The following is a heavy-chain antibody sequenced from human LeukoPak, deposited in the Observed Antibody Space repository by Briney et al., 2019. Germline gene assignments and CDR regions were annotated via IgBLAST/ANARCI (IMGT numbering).Heavy chain of an antibody. D-gene: IGHD5-12*01. Sequence: PSETLSLTCTVSGGSISSYYWSWIRQPPGKGLEWIGYIYTSGSTNYNPSLKSRVTISVDTSKNQFSLKLSSVTAADTAVYYCARVRVATLDPREYYFDYWGQGTLVTVSS. J-gene: IGHJ4*02. CDR1: GGSISSYY. V-gene: IGHV4-4*09. CDR2: IYTSGST. CDR3: ARVRVATLDPREYYFDY.